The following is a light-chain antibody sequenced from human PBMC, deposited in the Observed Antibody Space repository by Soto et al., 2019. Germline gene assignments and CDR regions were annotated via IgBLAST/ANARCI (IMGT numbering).Light chain of an antibody. V-gene: IGLV2-14*03. Sequence: QSALTQPASVSGSPGQSITMSCTGTSSDVGGYNYVSWYQQHPGKAPKLMIYDVSNRPSGVSSRFSGSKSGNTASLTISVLQAEDEADYYCSSYTSSSTVIFGGGTKLTVL. CDR1: SSDVGGYNY. CDR3: SSYTSSSTVI. CDR2: DVS. J-gene: IGLJ2*01.